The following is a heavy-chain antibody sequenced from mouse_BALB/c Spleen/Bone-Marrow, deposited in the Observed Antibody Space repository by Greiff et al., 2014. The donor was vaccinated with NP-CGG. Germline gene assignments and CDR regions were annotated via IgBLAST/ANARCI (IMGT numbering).Heavy chain of an antibody. Sequence: QVQLQQPGAELMKPGASVKISCKATGYTFRSHWMEWVKQRPGHGLEWIGEILPGSGSTYYNEKFKGKATFTADTSSNTAYMQLSSLTSEDSAVYYCARGGNFLWYFDVWGAGTTVTVSS. CDR3: ARGGNFLWYFDV. V-gene: IGHV1-9*01. CDR1: GYTFRSHW. D-gene: IGHD2-1*01. CDR2: ILPGSGST. J-gene: IGHJ1*01.